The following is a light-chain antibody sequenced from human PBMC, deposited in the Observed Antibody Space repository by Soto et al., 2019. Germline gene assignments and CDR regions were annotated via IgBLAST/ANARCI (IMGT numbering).Light chain of an antibody. CDR2: GVT. CDR1: SSDVGGYDY. Sequence: QSVLTQPASVSGSPGQSITISCSGTSSDVGGYDYVSWYQQLPGKAPKLIIYGVTNRPSGVSNRFSGSKSGNTASLSISGLQAEDEADYYCSSYISSSTWVFGGGTKLTVL. V-gene: IGLV2-14*01. CDR3: SSYISSSTWV. J-gene: IGLJ3*02.